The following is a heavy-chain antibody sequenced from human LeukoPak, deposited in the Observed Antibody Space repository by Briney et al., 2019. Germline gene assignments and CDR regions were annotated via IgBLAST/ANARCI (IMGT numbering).Heavy chain of an antibody. J-gene: IGHJ4*02. CDR2: INTAGNSI. V-gene: IGHV3-74*01. D-gene: IGHD6-19*01. Sequence: GGSLRLSCAASGFTFRSYWMHWVRQAPGKGLVWVSRINTAGNSISYADSVKGRFTISRDNAKNTLYLQINSLRVEDTAVYYCARGAVAGTHFDYWGQGTLVTVSS. CDR3: ARGAVAGTHFDY. CDR1: GFTFRSYW.